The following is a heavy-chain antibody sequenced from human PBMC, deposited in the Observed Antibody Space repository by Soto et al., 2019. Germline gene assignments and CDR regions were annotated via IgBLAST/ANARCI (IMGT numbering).Heavy chain of an antibody. CDR3: ARARNLLTGYYKGGFYYFDF. Sequence: SETLSLTCTVSGGSISSYYWSWIRQPPGKGLEWIGYIYYSGSTNYNPSLKSRVTISVDTSKNQFSLKLSSVTAADTAVYYCARARNLLTGYYKGGFYYFDFWGEGILVT. D-gene: IGHD3-9*01. CDR1: GGSISSYY. J-gene: IGHJ4*02. CDR2: IYYSGST. V-gene: IGHV4-59*08.